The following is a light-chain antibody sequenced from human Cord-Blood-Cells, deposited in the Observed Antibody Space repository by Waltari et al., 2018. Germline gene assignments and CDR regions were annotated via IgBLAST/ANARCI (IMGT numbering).Light chain of an antibody. Sequence: DIVMTQSPDSLAVSLGERATINCKSSQSVLYSSNNKNYLAWYQQKPGQDPKLLMYWASTRESGVPDRFSGSGSGTDFTLTISSLQAEDVAVYYCQQYYSTWTFGQGTKVEIK. J-gene: IGKJ1*01. CDR3: QQYYSTWT. CDR1: QSVLYSSNNKNY. CDR2: WAS. V-gene: IGKV4-1*01.